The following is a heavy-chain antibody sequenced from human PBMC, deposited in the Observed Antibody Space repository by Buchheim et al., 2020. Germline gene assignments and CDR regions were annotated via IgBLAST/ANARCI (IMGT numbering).Heavy chain of an antibody. CDR3: ASRYDYKDYYYGMDV. CDR2: ISSSSSTI. CDR1: GFTFSSYS. J-gene: IGHJ6*02. Sequence: EVQLVESGGGLVQPGGSLRLSCAASGFTFSSYSMNWVRQAPGKGLEWVSYISSSSSTIYYADSVKGRFTISRDNAKNSLYLRMNSLRAEDTAVYYCASRYDYKDYYYGMDVWGQGTT. V-gene: IGHV3-48*01. D-gene: IGHD4-11*01.